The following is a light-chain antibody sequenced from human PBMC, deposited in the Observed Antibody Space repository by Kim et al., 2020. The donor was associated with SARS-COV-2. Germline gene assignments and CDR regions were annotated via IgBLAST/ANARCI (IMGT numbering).Light chain of an antibody. V-gene: IGLV2-14*03. CDR2: DVT. CDR3: SSYTSNTTPVV. Sequence: QSITISCTGTSSDVGGYDYVSWYQQHPGRAPKLVIYDVTNRPSGVSNRFSGSKSGNTASLTISGLQAEDEADYYCSSYTSNTTPVVFGGGTQLTVL. J-gene: IGLJ2*01. CDR1: SSDVGGYDY.